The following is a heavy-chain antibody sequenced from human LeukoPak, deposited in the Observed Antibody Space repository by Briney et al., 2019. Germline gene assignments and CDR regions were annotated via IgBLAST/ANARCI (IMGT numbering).Heavy chain of an antibody. V-gene: IGHV3-21*04. CDR3: ARDSSMLRGPLVIYYFDF. CDR2: ISGSNSYI. Sequence: GGSLRLSCAASGFTFSSYSMNWVRQAPGKGLEWVSSISGSNSYIYYADSMKGRFTISRDNSKNTLYLQMNSLRVEDTAVYYCARDSSMLRGPLVIYYFDFWGQGTLVTVSS. D-gene: IGHD3-10*01. J-gene: IGHJ4*02. CDR1: GFTFSSYS.